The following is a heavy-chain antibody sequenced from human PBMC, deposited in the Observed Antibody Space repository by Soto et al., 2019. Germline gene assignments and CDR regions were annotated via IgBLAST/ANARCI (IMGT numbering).Heavy chain of an antibody. CDR2: ISGSGGST. D-gene: IGHD5-12*01. V-gene: IGHV3-23*01. CDR1: GFTFSSYA. J-gene: IGHJ4*02. Sequence: GGSLILSCSASGFTFSSYAMSWVRQAPGKGLEWVSAISGSGGSTYYADSVKGRFTISRDNSKNTLYLQMNSLRAEDTAVYYCAKDEEMATINYFDYWGQGTLVTVSS. CDR3: AKDEEMATINYFDY.